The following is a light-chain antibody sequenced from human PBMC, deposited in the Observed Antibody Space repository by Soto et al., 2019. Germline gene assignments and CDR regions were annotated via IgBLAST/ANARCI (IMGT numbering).Light chain of an antibody. CDR3: QHRGDWPLT. CDR2: DAS. CDR1: QSVNTY. V-gene: IGKV3-11*01. J-gene: IGKJ4*01. Sequence: DIVLTQSPAILSLSPGDRATLSCTASQSVNTYLAWYQQRPGQAPRLLIFDASNRATGIPARFSGSGSGTDFSLTFSSLEPEDFAVYYCQHRGDWPLTFGGGTKVEIK.